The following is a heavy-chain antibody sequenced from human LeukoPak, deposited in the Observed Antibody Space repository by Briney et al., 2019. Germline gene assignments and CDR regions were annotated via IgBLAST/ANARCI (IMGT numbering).Heavy chain of an antibody. CDR1: GXSISTYY. J-gene: IGHJ4*02. CDR3: ARSPTVVTPGYFDY. D-gene: IGHD4-23*01. Sequence: SETLSLTCTVSGXSISTYYGSWIRQPPGKGLEWIGYVFYSGGTNYNPSLESRVTLSLDTSKNQFSLKLSSVTAADTAVYYCARSPTVVTPGYFDYWGQGTLVTVSS. CDR2: VFYSGGT. V-gene: IGHV4-59*12.